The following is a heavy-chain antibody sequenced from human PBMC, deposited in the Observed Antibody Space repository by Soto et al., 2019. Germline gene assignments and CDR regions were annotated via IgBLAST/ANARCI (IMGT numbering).Heavy chain of an antibody. Sequence: GASVKVSYKASGYTFSNFGLSWVRQAPGQGLEWMGWISGYNGNTNSAQKFQGRVTMTTDTSTSTAYMEVRSLTSDDTAVYYCARDKGYGFGWSSSSGMDVWGQGTTVTAP. J-gene: IGHJ6*02. D-gene: IGHD5-18*01. CDR1: GYTFSNFG. V-gene: IGHV1-18*01. CDR3: ARDKGYGFGWSSSSGMDV. CDR2: ISGYNGNT.